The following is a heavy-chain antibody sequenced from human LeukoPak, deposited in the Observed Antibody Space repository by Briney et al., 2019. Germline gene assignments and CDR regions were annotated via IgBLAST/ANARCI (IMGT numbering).Heavy chain of an antibody. Sequence: SETLSLTCTVAGGPISGSYWSWIRQPPGKGLEWVGYVYYSGTTYYNPSLKSRVTISVDTSKNQFSLKLSSVTAADTAVYYCARWPYCSGANCARDYWGQGTLVTVSS. CDR3: ARWPYCSGANCARDY. V-gene: IGHV4-59*01. CDR1: GGPISGSY. J-gene: IGHJ4*02. D-gene: IGHD2-15*01. CDR2: VYYSGTT.